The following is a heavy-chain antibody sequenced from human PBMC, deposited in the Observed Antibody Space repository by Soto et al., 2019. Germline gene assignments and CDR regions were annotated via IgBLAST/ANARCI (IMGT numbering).Heavy chain of an antibody. CDR3: ARDQPGYSYGYGLGY. Sequence: GGSLRLCCIASGFTFRSYSMTWVRQAPGKGLEWVSSISSSSSYIYYADSVKGRFTISRDNAKNSLYLQMNSLRAEDTAVYYCARDQPGYSYGYGLGYWGQGTLVTVSS. V-gene: IGHV3-21*01. CDR2: ISSSSSYI. CDR1: GFTFRSYS. J-gene: IGHJ4*02. D-gene: IGHD5-18*01.